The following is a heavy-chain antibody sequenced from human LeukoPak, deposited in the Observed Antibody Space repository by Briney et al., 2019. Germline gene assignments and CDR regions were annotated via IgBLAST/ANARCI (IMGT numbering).Heavy chain of an antibody. Sequence: GGSLRLSCAASGFTFSSYAMSWVRQAPGRGLEWVSAISGSGGSTYYADSVKGRFTISRDNSKNTIYLQMNSLRAEDTAIYYCAKRSSTSSGYFDFRGRGTLVTVSS. CDR3: AKRSSTSSGYFDF. D-gene: IGHD3-22*01. V-gene: IGHV3-23*01. J-gene: IGHJ4*02. CDR2: ISGSGGST. CDR1: GFTFSSYA.